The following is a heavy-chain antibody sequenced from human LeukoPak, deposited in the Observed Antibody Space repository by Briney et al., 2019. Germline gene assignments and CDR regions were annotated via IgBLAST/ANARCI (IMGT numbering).Heavy chain of an antibody. CDR2: ISSSSSYI. V-gene: IGHV3-21*01. Sequence: GGSLRLSCAASGFTFNTYNMNWVRQAPGKGLEWVSSISSSSSYIYYADSVKGRFTISRDNAKNSLYLQMNSLRAEDTAVYYCARVRKDIVVVPGAMRDTYYFDYWGQGTLVTVSS. J-gene: IGHJ4*02. CDR1: GFTFNTYN. CDR3: ARVRKDIVVVPGAMRDTYYFDY. D-gene: IGHD2-2*01.